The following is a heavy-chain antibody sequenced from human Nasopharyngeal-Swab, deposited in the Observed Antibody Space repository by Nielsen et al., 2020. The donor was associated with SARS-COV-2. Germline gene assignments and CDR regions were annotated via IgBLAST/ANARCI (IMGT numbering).Heavy chain of an antibody. J-gene: IGHJ4*02. V-gene: IGHV4-59*01. Sequence: WIRQPPGKGLEWIGYIYHSGSTNYNPSLKSRVTISVDTSKNQFSLKLSSVTAADTAVYYCARDPGRGFDYWGQGTLVTVSS. CDR3: ARDPGRGFDY. CDR2: IYHSGST. D-gene: IGHD3-10*01.